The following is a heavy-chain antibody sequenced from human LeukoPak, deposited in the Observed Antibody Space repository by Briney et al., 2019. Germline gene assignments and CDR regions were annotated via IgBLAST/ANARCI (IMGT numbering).Heavy chain of an antibody. J-gene: IGHJ5*02. D-gene: IGHD3-10*01. Sequence: SETLSLTCTVSGGSISSSNFYWGWIRQPPGKGLEWIGEINHSGSTNYNPSLKSRVTISVDTSKNQFSLKLSSVTAADTAVYYCARHNRIWFGALGWFDPWGQGTLVTVSS. V-gene: IGHV4-39*01. CDR2: INHSGST. CDR3: ARHNRIWFGALGWFDP. CDR1: GGSISSSNFY.